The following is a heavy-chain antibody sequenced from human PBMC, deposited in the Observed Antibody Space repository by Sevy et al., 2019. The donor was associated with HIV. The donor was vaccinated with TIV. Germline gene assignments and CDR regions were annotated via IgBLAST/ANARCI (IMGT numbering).Heavy chain of an antibody. Sequence: SETLSLTCTVSGGSINYYYWSWIRQPPGKGLEWIGYIFSSGTTNYNPSLYNRVTFSVDTSKNQFSLRLSSVTAADTAVYYCARQGNTDSYNYYMDVWGNGAAVTVSS. CDR1: GGSINYYY. CDR3: ARQGNTDSYNYYMDV. CDR2: IFSSGTT. J-gene: IGHJ6*03. V-gene: IGHV4-59*08. D-gene: IGHD4-17*01.